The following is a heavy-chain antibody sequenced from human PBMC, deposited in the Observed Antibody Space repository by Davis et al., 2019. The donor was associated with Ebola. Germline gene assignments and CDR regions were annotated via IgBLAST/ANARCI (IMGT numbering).Heavy chain of an antibody. CDR3: ATSMVTGNKYYYYGMDV. CDR1: GFTVSSNY. D-gene: IGHD5-18*01. V-gene: IGHV3-53*04. CDR2: IYSGGST. Sequence: PGGSLRLSCAASGFTVSSNYMSWVRQAPGKGLEWVSVIYSGGSTYYADSVKGRFTISRHNSKNTLYLQMNSLRAEDTAVYYCATSMVTGNKYYYYGMDVWGQGTTVTVSS. J-gene: IGHJ6*02.